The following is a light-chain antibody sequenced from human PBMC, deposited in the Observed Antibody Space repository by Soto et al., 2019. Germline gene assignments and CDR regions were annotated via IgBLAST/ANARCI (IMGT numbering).Light chain of an antibody. J-gene: IGKJ2*01. CDR2: GAS. CDR3: QQYHNWPGHT. V-gene: IGKV3-15*01. CDR1: QIVSNN. Sequence: IVLSQWACTLSLSPGERATLSCRASQIVSNNYLAWYQQKPGQAPRLLIYGASTRVTGIPARFSGSGSVTEFTLTISSLQSEDFAVYYCQQYHNWPGHTLGQGTKVDIK.